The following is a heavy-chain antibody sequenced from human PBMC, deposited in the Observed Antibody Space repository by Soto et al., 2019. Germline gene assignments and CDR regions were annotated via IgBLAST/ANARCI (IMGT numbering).Heavy chain of an antibody. CDR1: GYTFNNFA. Sequence: QIQVVHSGSELKTPGASVKVSCKASGYTFNNFAINWVRQAPGQGLEWMGWINTKTGNPTYAQGFTGRFVFSLDTSVSTAYLQIYSLKAEDTAIYYCARDHHCTTGTCYLSFDPWGQGTPVTVSS. J-gene: IGHJ5*02. CDR2: INTKTGNP. CDR3: ARDHHCTTGTCYLSFDP. V-gene: IGHV7-4-1*01. D-gene: IGHD2-15*01.